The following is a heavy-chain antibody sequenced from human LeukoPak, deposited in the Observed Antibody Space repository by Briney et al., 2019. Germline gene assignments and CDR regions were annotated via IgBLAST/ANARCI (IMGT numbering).Heavy chain of an antibody. J-gene: IGHJ6*02. V-gene: IGHV4-34*01. CDR1: DESFSGYY. Sequence: PSETLSLTCAVYDESFSGYYWSWIRQPPGKGLEWIGEINHSGSTNYNPSLKSRVTISVDTSKNQFSLKLSSVTAADTAVYYCASTPRLRYYYYGMDVWGQGTTVTVSS. CDR3: ASTPRLRYYYYGMDV. CDR2: INHSGST. D-gene: IGHD5-12*01.